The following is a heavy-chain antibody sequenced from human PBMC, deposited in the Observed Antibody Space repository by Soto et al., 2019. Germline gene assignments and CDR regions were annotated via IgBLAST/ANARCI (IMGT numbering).Heavy chain of an antibody. Sequence: GGSLRLSCAASGFSFGSYALSWVRQAPGKGLEWVSTISGSDGKTFYTDSVKGRFSISRDTSQSTLYLQMNSLRANDTAMYYCARWSYLDYWGQGTRVTVSS. CDR1: GFSFGSYA. V-gene: IGHV3-23*01. CDR3: ARWSYLDY. J-gene: IGHJ4*02. D-gene: IGHD3-3*01. CDR2: ISGSDGKT.